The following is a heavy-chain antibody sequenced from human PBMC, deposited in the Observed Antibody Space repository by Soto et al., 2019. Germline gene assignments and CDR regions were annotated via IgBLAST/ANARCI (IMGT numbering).Heavy chain of an antibody. Sequence: SETLSLTCAVYGGSFSAYYWTWIRQPPGKGLEWIGEINHSGSTDYNPSLKSRVTLSVDTSKNQFSLKLRSVTAADTAVYFCARLEGLATISYYFDFWGPGALVTVSS. V-gene: IGHV4-34*01. CDR1: GGSFSAYY. D-gene: IGHD3-9*01. CDR2: INHSGST. J-gene: IGHJ4*02. CDR3: ARLEGLATISYYFDF.